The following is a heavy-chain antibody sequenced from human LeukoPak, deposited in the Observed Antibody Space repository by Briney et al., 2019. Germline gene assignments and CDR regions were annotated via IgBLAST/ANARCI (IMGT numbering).Heavy chain of an antibody. CDR3: ARDPYNGAYSEGYYYYYMDV. Sequence: GGSLRLSCAASRFTFSSFGMSWVRQAPGKGLEWVSTISTSGGTTYYADSVKGRFTISGDNSKNTLYLQMNSLGVEDTAIYYCARDPYNGAYSEGYYYYYMDVWGKGTTVTVSS. V-gene: IGHV3-23*01. CDR2: ISTSGGTT. J-gene: IGHJ6*03. D-gene: IGHD1-1*01. CDR1: RFTFSSFG.